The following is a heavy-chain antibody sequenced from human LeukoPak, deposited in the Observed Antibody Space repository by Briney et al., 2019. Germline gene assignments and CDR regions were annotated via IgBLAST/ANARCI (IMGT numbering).Heavy chain of an antibody. D-gene: IGHD5-12*01. CDR1: GFTFSSHS. CDR3: ARDLNGGYNL. V-gene: IGHV3-21*01. Sequence: GGSLRLSCAASGFTFSSHSMNWVRQAPGKGLEWVSSISSSSSYIYYADSVKGRFTISRDNAKNSLYLQMNSLRAEDTAVYYCARDLNGGYNLWGQGTLVTVSS. CDR2: ISSSSSYI. J-gene: IGHJ5*02.